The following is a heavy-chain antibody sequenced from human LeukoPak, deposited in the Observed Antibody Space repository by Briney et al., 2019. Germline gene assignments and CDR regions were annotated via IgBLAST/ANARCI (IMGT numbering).Heavy chain of an antibody. D-gene: IGHD6-19*01. J-gene: IGHJ4*02. V-gene: IGHV1-18*01. CDR2: ISAYNGNT. CDR1: GHTFTSYG. CDR3: ARDPTSGWYFDY. Sequence: ASVKVSCKASGHTFTSYGISWVRQAPGQGLEWMGWISAYNGNTSYAQKLQGRVTMTTDTSTSTAYMELRSLRSDDTAVYYCARDPTSGWYFDYWGQGTLVTVSS.